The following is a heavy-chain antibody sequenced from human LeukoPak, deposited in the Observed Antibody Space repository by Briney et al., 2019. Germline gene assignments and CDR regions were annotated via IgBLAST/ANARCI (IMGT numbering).Heavy chain of an antibody. Sequence: GGSLRLSCAASGFTFSAYAMTWVRQAPGKGLEWVVTVDGSGAHTYYAESVKGRFTISRDNSLYTVYLQMDSLRGDDTAVYYCAKDRISYTTSPGELSHWGQGTLVIVSS. CDR3: AKDRISYTTSPGELSH. V-gene: IGHV3-23*01. CDR1: GFTFSAYA. J-gene: IGHJ4*02. D-gene: IGHD3-10*01. CDR2: VDGSGAHT.